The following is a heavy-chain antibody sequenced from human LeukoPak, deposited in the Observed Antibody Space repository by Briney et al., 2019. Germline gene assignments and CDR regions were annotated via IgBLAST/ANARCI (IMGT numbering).Heavy chain of an antibody. D-gene: IGHD3-9*01. J-gene: IGHJ4*02. CDR3: ARCYDFLTGYFDY. CDR2: ISTYTNT. Sequence: ASVTVSFKSSVYAFIMFAIDWVRQAPGQGLEWMGWISTYTNTTASQTFPGRVTMTTDTSTSTAYMELTSLRSDDTAVYYCARCYDFLTGYFDYWGQGTRVTVSS. V-gene: IGHV1-18*01. CDR1: VYAFIMFA.